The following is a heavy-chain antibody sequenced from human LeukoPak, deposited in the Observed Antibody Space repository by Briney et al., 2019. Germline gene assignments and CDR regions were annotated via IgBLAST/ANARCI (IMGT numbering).Heavy chain of an antibody. J-gene: IGHJ4*02. CDR2: INPNSGGT. Sequence: GASVKVSCKAFGYTFTGYYLHWVRQAPGQGLEWMAWINPNSGGTSYAQKFRGRVTMARDTSISTAYMELSRLRSDDTAVYYCARGRSVTVPETTKLFDQWGQGTLVTVSS. CDR1: GYTFTGYY. V-gene: IGHV1-2*02. CDR3: ARGRSVTVPETTKLFDQ. D-gene: IGHD1-7*01.